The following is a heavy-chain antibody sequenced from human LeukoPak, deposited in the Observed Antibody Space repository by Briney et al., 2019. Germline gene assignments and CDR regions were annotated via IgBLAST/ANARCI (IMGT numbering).Heavy chain of an antibody. V-gene: IGHV4-59*01. CDR1: GGSFSGYY. D-gene: IGHD6-13*01. J-gene: IGHJ4*02. CDR3: AGAAAGTGAFDY. CDR2: IYYSGST. Sequence: PSETLSLTCAVYGGSFSGYYWSWIRQPPGKGLEWIGYIYYSGSTNYNPSLKSRVTISVDTSKNQFSLKLSSVTAADTAVYYCAGAAAGTGAFDYWGQGTLVTVSS.